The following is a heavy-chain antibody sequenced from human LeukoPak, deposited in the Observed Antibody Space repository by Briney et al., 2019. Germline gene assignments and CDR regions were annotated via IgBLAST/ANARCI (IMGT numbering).Heavy chain of an antibody. D-gene: IGHD3-3*01. CDR1: GGTFSSYA. J-gene: IGHJ4*02. CDR3: ARGHVLRFLEWGVEALNY. CDR2: IIPIFGTA. V-gene: IGHV1-69*13. Sequence: SVKVSCKASGGTFSSYAISWVRQAPGQGLEWMGGIIPIFGTANYAQKFQGRVTITADESTSTAYMELSSLRSEDTAVYYCARGHVLRFLEWGVEALNYWGQGTLVTVSS.